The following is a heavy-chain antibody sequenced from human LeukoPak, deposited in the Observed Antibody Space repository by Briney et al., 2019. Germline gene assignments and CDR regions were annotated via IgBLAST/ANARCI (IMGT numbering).Heavy chain of an antibody. D-gene: IGHD2-2*01. CDR2: ITASGGRT. CDR3: AFFSNYFDF. CDR1: GFSFTNYA. Sequence: GGSLRLSCAAPGFSFTNYAMSWVRQAPGKGLEWVSAITASGGRTYSADSVKGRFTISRDNSKNTLYLQMNSLRAEDTAVYYCAFFSNYFDFWGQGTLVTVSS. V-gene: IGHV3-23*01. J-gene: IGHJ4*02.